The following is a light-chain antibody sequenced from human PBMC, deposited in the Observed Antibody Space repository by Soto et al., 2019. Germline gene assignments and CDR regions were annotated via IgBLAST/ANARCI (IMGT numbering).Light chain of an antibody. Sequence: DIHMTQAPSTLSASAGDRVTITCRASQSISSWLAWYQQKPGKAPKFLIYDASSLESGVPSRFSGSGSGTEFTLTISSLQPDDFATYYCQQYNSYSLTFGGGTKVDIK. CDR2: DAS. J-gene: IGKJ4*01. CDR3: QQYNSYSLT. V-gene: IGKV1-5*01. CDR1: QSISSW.